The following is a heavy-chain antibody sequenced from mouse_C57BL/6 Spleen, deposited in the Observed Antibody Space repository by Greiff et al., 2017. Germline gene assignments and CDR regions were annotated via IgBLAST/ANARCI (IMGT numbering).Heavy chain of an antibody. CDR3: ARAYGSSFYYAMDY. CDR1: GFSLTSYG. Sequence: QVQLQQSGPGLVAPSQSLSITCTVSGFSLTSYGVHWVRQPPGKGLEWLVVIWSDGSTTYNSALKSRLSISKDNSKSQVFLKMNSLQTDDTAMYYCARAYGSSFYYAMDYWGQGTSVTVSS. J-gene: IGHJ4*01. V-gene: IGHV2-6*03. D-gene: IGHD1-1*01. CDR2: IWSDGST.